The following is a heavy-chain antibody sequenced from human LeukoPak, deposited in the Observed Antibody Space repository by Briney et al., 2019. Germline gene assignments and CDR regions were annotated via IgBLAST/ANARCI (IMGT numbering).Heavy chain of an antibody. D-gene: IGHD4-17*01. CDR1: GFTFSSYE. CDR2: ISSSGSTI. V-gene: IGHV3-48*03. J-gene: IGHJ4*02. CDR3: ARVPPPSTVTTYGDY. Sequence: PGGSLRLSCAASGFTFSSYEMNWVRQAPGKGLEWVSYISSSGSTIYYADSVKGRFTISRDNSKNSLYLQMNSLRAEDTAVYYCARVPPPSTVTTYGDYWGQGTLVTVSS.